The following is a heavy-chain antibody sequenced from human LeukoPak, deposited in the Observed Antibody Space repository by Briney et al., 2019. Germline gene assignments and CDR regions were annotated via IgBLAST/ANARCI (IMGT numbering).Heavy chain of an antibody. CDR3: ARHVSGIYGSRGDLDH. CDR1: GGSINNFY. D-gene: IGHD3-10*01. CDR2: IHSNGGT. V-gene: IGHV4-59*08. J-gene: IGHJ4*02. Sequence: SETLFLTCSVSGGSINNFYWSWIWQPPGMRLEWIGYIHSNGGTNYNPSLKSRITMLVDTSKNQFSLKLNSVTAADTAVYYCARHVSGIYGSRGDLDHWGPGTLVTVSS.